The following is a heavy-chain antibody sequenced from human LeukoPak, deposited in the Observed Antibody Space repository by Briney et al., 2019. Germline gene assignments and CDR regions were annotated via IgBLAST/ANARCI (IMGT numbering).Heavy chain of an antibody. CDR2: ISSSGSTI. V-gene: IGHV3-48*03. J-gene: IGHJ4*02. D-gene: IGHD6-25*01. CDR1: GFTFSSYE. CDR3: ARSARTFDY. Sequence: GGSLRLSCAASGFTFSSYEMNWVRQAPGKGLEWVSYISSSGSTISYADSVKGRFTISRDNAKNSLYLQMNSLRAEDTAVYYCARSARTFDYWGQGTLVTVSS.